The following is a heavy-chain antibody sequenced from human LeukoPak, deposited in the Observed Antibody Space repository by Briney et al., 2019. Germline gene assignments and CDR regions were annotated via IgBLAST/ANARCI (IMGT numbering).Heavy chain of an antibody. D-gene: IGHD6-13*01. V-gene: IGHV3-21*01. CDR1: GFTLSSYS. Sequence: PGGSLRLSCAASGFTLSSYSMNWVRQAPGKGLEWVSSISSNSIYIYYADSVKGRFTISRDSAKNSLYLQMSSLRDEDTAVYYCARGYSALDYWGQGTLVTVSS. CDR3: ARGYSALDY. J-gene: IGHJ4*02. CDR2: ISSNSIYI.